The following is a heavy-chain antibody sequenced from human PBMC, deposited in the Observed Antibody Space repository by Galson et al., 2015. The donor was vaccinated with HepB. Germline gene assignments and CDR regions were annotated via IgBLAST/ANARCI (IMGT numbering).Heavy chain of an antibody. CDR2: IGGSGITT. D-gene: IGHD2-8*01. J-gene: IGHJ6*02. V-gene: IGHV3-23*01. CDR3: ASKWRHYYYYGMNV. Sequence: SLRLSCAASGFIFSSSAMSWVRQAPGKGLEWVSGIGGSGITTYYADSVKGRFTISRDNSKNTLYLQMNSLRAGDTAVYYCASKWRHYYYYGMNVWGQGTTVTVSS. CDR1: GFIFSSSA.